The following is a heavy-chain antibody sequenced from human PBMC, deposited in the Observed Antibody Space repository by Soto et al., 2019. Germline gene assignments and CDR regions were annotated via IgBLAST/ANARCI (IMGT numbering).Heavy chain of an antibody. CDR2: IKSKTDGGTT. D-gene: IGHD3-22*01. Sequence: EVQLVESGGGLVQPGGSLRLSCAASGFTFSNAWINWVRQAPGKGLEWVGRIKSKTDGGTTDFAAPVKGRFAISRDDSKNILYLQMNSLKIEDTAVYYCTTDSSRTMTVVRFDYWVHGTLVTVSS. J-gene: IGHJ4*01. CDR1: GFTFSNAW. CDR3: TTDSSRTMTVVRFDY. V-gene: IGHV3-15*07.